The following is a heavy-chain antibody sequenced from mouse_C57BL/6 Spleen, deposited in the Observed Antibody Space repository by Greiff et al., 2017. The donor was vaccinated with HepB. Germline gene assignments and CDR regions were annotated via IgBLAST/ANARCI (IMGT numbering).Heavy chain of an antibody. CDR2: ISSGGSYT. D-gene: IGHD2-4*01. V-gene: IGHV5-6*01. Sequence: EVQLVESGGDLVKPGGSLKLSCAASGFTFSSYGMSWVRQTPDKRLEWVATISSGGSYTYYPDSVKGRFTISRDNAKNTLYLQMSSLKSEDTAMYYCARGDYDYDDAMDYWGQGTSVTVSS. CDR3: ARGDYDYDDAMDY. J-gene: IGHJ4*01. CDR1: GFTFSSYG.